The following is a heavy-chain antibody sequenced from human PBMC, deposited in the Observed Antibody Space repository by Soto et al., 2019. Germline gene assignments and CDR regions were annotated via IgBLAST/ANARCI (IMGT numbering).Heavy chain of an antibody. D-gene: IGHD2-15*01. CDR1: GFSLSTSGVG. CDR2: IYWNDDI. V-gene: IGHV2-5*01. Sequence: SGPTLVNPTQTLTLTCTFSGFSLSTSGVGVGWIRQPPGEALEWLALIYWNDDIRYSSSLKSRLTITKDTPRNQVVLTMTNMDPVDTATYYCAHSGGSCYPHCSDSQHWGQGTLVTVSS. J-gene: IGHJ1*01. CDR3: AHSGGSCYPHCSDSQH.